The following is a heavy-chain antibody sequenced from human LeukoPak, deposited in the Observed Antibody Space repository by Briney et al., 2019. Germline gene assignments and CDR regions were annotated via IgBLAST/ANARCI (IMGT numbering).Heavy chain of an antibody. CDR3: AREAGYCSSTSCSYYYYMDV. Sequence: GGSLRLSCAASGFTFSDYYMTWIRQAPGRGLEWVSYISSSGSTIYYADSAKGRFTISRDSAKNSLFLQMNSLRAEDTAVYYCAREAGYCSSTSCSYYYYMDVRGKGTTVTVSS. J-gene: IGHJ6*03. CDR1: GFTFSDYY. D-gene: IGHD2-2*03. V-gene: IGHV3-11*04. CDR2: ISSSGSTI.